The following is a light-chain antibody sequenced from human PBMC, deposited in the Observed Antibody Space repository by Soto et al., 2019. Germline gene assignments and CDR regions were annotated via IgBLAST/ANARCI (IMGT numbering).Light chain of an antibody. V-gene: IGLV1-40*03. CDR3: QSYDSSLSGVV. J-gene: IGLJ3*02. CDR1: SSNIGAGFD. CDR2: GNN. Sequence: QAVVTQAPSVSGAPGQRVAISCTGSSSNIGAGFDVQWYQQFPGTAPKLLIYGNNNRPSGVPDRFSGSKSGASASLAITGLQAEDEADYYCQSYDSSLSGVVFGGGTQLTVL.